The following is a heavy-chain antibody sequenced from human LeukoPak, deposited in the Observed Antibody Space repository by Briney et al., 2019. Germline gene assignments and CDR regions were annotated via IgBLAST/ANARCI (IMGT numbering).Heavy chain of an antibody. D-gene: IGHD1-26*01. CDR1: GYTFTGYY. CDR2: INPNSGGT. CDR3: ARFRYSGSYSFDY. V-gene: IGHV1-2*04. Sequence: ASVKVSCKASGYTFTGYYMHWVRQAPGQGLEWMGWINPNSGGTNYAQKFQGWVTMTRDTSISTAYMELRSLRSDDTAVYYCARFRYSGSYSFDYWGQGTLVTVSS. J-gene: IGHJ4*02.